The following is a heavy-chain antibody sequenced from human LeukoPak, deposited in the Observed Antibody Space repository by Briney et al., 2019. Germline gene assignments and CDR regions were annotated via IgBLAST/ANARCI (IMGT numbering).Heavy chain of an antibody. V-gene: IGHV1-18*01. J-gene: IGHJ4*02. CDR1: GYTFNSYG. D-gene: IGHD2-8*01. CDR2: ITAYNGNT. CDR3: VRDDGLVYVKFVDY. Sequence: ASVKVSCKASGYTFNSYGISWVRQAPGQGLEWMGWITAYNGNTNYAQKFQGRVTMTTDTSTSTAYMELRSLRSDDTAIYYCVRDDGLVYVKFVDYWGQGILVTVSS.